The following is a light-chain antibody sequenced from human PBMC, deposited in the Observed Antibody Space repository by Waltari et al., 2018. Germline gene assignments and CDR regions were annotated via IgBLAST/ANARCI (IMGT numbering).Light chain of an antibody. V-gene: IGLV1-44*01. J-gene: IGLJ2*01. CDR1: ISNIGRYI. CDR2: HNN. Sequence: QSVLTQSPSASWTSGQRVTFSCSGIISNIGRYIVNWYRHLPGTAPKLLIYHNNQRSSGVPDRFSGSKSGTSASLAISGLQSEDEADYYCAAWDDSLNGVVFGGGTKLSVL. CDR3: AAWDDSLNGVV.